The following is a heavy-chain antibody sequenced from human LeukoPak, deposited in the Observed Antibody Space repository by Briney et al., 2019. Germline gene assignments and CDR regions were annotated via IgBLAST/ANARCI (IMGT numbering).Heavy chain of an antibody. Sequence: GASVKVSCKASGYTFTSYGISWVRQAPGQGLEWMGWSSAYNGNTNYAQKLQGRVTMTTDTSTSTAYMEPRSLRSDDTAVYYCARSRGYSGYDKNDAFDIWGQGTMVTVSS. CDR1: GYTFTSYG. CDR3: ARSRGYSGYDKNDAFDI. CDR2: SSAYNGNT. J-gene: IGHJ3*02. V-gene: IGHV1-18*01. D-gene: IGHD5-12*01.